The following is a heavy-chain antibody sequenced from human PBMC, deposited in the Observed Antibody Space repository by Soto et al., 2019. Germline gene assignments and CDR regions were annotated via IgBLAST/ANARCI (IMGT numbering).Heavy chain of an antibody. J-gene: IGHJ4*02. Sequence: LVQSGAEAKKPGTSVKVSCKASGYTFSTSTISWVRQAPGQGLEWMGWIKAYSGSTSYAPKLQGRVTMTTDTSTSTAYLELRSLTSDDTAMYYCAIADYGDDDYWGQGTLVTVSS. V-gene: IGHV1-18*04. D-gene: IGHD4-17*01. CDR1: GYTFSTST. CDR2: IKAYSGST. CDR3: AIADYGDDDY.